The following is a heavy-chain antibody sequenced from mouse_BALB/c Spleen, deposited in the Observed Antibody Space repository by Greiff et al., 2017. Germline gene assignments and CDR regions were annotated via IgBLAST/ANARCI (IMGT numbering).Heavy chain of an antibody. CDR2: ISNGGGST. CDR1: GFTFSSYT. CDR3: ARGGRYAMDY. Sequence: EVQVVESGGGLVQPGGSLKLSCAASGFTFSSYTMSWVRQTPEKRLEWVAYISNGGGSTYYPDTVKGRFTISRDNAKNTLYLQMSSLKSEDTAMYYCARGGRYAMDYWGQGTSVTVSS. J-gene: IGHJ4*01. V-gene: IGHV5-12-2*01.